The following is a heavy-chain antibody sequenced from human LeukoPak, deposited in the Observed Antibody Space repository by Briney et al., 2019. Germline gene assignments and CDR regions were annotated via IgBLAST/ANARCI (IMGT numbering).Heavy chain of an antibody. CDR3: ARARAPYDSSVEY. D-gene: IGHD3-22*01. J-gene: IGHJ4*02. CDR1: GFTFSSYS. Sequence: GGSLRLSCAASGFTFSSYSMNWVRQAPGKGLEWVSSISSSSSYIYYADSVKGRFTISRDNAKNSLYLQMNSLRAEDTAVYYCARARAPYDSSVEYWGQGTLVTVSS. V-gene: IGHV3-21*01. CDR2: ISSSSSYI.